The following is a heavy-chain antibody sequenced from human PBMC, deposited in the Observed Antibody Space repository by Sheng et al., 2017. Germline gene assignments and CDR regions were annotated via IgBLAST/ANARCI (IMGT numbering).Heavy chain of an antibody. CDR3: ASRLYDSSGYYYKHFDL. J-gene: IGHJ2*01. CDR2: IIPIFGTA. D-gene: IGHD3-22*01. Sequence: QVQLVQSGAEVKKPGSSVKVSCKASGGTFSSYAISWVRQAPGQGLEWMGGIIPIFGTANYAQKFQGRVTITADESTSTAYMELSSLRSEDTAVYYCASRLYDSSGYYYKHFDLWGRGTLVTVSS. CDR1: GGTFSSYA. V-gene: IGHV1-69*13.